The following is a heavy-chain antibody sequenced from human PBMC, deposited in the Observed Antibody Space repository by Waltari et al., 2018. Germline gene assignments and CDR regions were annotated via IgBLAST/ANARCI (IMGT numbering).Heavy chain of an antibody. CDR1: GFTFSSYS. Sequence: EVKLVEAGGGLVKPGGSLRLSCAASGFTFSSYSMNWVRQAPGKGLEWISSISSTGTYTHYADSVKGRFTISRDNAKNSLYLQMNSLRAEDTGVYWCATGGWGFYLDNWGQGTLVTFSS. CDR2: ISSTGTYT. J-gene: IGHJ4*02. D-gene: IGHD7-27*01. CDR3: ATGGWGFYLDN. V-gene: IGHV3-21*01.